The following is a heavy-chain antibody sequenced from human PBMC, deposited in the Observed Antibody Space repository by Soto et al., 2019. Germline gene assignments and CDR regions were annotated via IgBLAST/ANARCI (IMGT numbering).Heavy chain of an antibody. J-gene: IGHJ4*02. CDR3: ARAASAAGSRYFDY. V-gene: IGHV3-11*06. CDR1: GFTFSDYY. D-gene: IGHD6-13*01. Sequence: PGGSLRLSCAASGFTFSDYYVTWIRQAPGKGLEWLSYISSTSRHTDYADSVKGQFTISRDNANNSLYLQMNSLRVDDTAVYFCARAASAAGSRYFDYWGQGALVTVSS. CDR2: ISSTSRHT.